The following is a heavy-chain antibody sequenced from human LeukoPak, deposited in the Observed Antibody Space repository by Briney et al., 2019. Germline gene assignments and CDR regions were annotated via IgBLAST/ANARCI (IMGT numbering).Heavy chain of an antibody. J-gene: IGHJ6*02. CDR3: AKDRTYYDILTGFYYYYGMDV. Sequence: GGSLTLSCAASGFTFDDYAMHWVRQAPGNGLEWVSLISGDGGSTYYADSVKGRFTISRDNSKNSLYLQMNSLRTEDTALYYCAKDRTYYDILTGFYYYYGMDVWGQGTTVTVSS. D-gene: IGHD3-9*01. V-gene: IGHV3-43*02. CDR2: ISGDGGST. CDR1: GFTFDDYA.